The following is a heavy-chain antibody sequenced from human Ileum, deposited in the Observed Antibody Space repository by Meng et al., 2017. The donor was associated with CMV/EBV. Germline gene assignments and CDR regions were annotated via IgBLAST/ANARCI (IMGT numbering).Heavy chain of an antibody. J-gene: IGHJ4*02. V-gene: IGHV1-3*01. D-gene: IGHD3-10*01. CDR1: GYPLATYA. Sequence: SCRTSGYPLATYAIHWVRQAPGQRLEWMAWINLGNDNIKYSQRFQGRVTITKDMSASTAYMELSSLTSEDTAVYYCARVRGGWWFDFWGQGTLVTVSS. CDR3: ARVRGGWWFDF. CDR2: INLGNDNI.